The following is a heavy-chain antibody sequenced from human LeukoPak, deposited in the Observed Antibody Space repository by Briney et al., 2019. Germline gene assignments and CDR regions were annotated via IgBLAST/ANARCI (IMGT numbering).Heavy chain of an antibody. CDR1: GGSISSGGYY. Sequence: TSSETLSLTCTVSGGSISSGGYYWSWIRQHPGKGLEWIGYIYYSGSTYYNPSLKSRVTISVDTSKNQFSLKLSSVAAADTAVYYCARVGRIAGIAAAGTIDLWGRGTLVTVSS. V-gene: IGHV4-31*03. CDR2: IYYSGST. J-gene: IGHJ2*01. CDR3: ARVGRIAGIAAAGTIDL. D-gene: IGHD6-13*01.